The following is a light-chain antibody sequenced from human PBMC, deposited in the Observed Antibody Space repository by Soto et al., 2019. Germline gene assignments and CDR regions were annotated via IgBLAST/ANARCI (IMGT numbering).Light chain of an antibody. V-gene: IGKV1-5*03. J-gene: IGKJ1*01. Sequence: LQMTQSPSTLSASVGDTVTITCRASQSINSGLAWYQQKPGRAPKLLIYKASSLKSGVPSRFSGSGYGTEFTLTISSLLPEDFATYYCQQYNYLWTFGQGTKVEIK. CDR2: KAS. CDR1: QSINSG. CDR3: QQYNYLWT.